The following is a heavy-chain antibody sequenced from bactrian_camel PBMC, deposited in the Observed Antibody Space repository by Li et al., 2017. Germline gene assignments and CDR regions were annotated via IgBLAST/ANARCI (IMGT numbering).Heavy chain of an antibody. CDR2: IEGGYSDT. CDR3: VRATIATTNFFY. D-gene: IGHD4*01. J-gene: IGHJ4*01. V-gene: IGHV3S40*01. Sequence: VQLVESGGGLVQPGGSLRLSCAASGFTLSSNDMSWVRQAPGKGLEWVSTIEGGYSDTYYPDSVKGRFTISRDNDKNMVYLQMNSLKPDDTAVYCCVRATIATTNFFYWGQGTQVTVS. CDR1: GFTLSSND.